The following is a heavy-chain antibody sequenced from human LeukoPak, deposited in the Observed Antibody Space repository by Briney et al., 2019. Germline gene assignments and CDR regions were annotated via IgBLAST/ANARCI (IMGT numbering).Heavy chain of an antibody. V-gene: IGHV3-30*18. CDR2: ISYDGSNK. D-gene: IGHD6-19*01. Sequence: PGGSLRLSCAASGFTFSSYGMHWVRQAPGKGLEWVAVISYDGSNKYYADSVKGRFTISRDNSKNTLYLQMNSLRVEDTAVYYCAKETGYSSCWWPVYDAFDVWGQGTMVTVSS. CDR1: GFTFSSYG. J-gene: IGHJ3*01. CDR3: AKETGYSSCWWPVYDAFDV.